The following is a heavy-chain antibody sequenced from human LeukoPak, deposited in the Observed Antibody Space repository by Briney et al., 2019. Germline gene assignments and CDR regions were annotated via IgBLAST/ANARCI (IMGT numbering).Heavy chain of an antibody. V-gene: IGHV5-51*01. J-gene: IGHJ4*02. D-gene: IGHD3-22*01. CDR3: ARRLDDSSGYYYVRYFDN. Sequence: GESLKISCKGSGYSFSSYWIGWVRQMPGKGLEWMGIIYPDDSDTRYSPSFQGQVTISADKSSSTAYLQWSGLKASDTAMYYCARRLDDSSGYYYVRYFDNWGQGTLVTVSS. CDR1: GYSFSSYW. CDR2: IYPDDSDT.